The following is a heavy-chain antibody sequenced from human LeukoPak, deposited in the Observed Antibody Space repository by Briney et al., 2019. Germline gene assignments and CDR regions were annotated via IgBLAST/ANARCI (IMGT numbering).Heavy chain of an antibody. CDR3: ARDAGPYVDIVATTLYYYYYGMDV. Sequence: ASVKLSCKASGYTFTGYYIHWVPQAPGQGLEWMGWINPNSGGTNYAQKFQGRVTMTRDTSISTAYMELSRLRSDDTAVYYCARDAGPYVDIVATTLYYYYYGMDVWGQGTTVTVSS. D-gene: IGHD5-12*01. J-gene: IGHJ6*02. CDR2: INPNSGGT. CDR1: GYTFTGYY. V-gene: IGHV1-2*02.